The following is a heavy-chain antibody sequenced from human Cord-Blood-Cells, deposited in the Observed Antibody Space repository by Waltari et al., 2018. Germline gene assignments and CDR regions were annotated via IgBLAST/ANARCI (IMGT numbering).Heavy chain of an antibody. V-gene: IGHV1-2*06. J-gene: IGHJ5*02. CDR3: ARDGYSSGWYWFDP. CDR1: GYPFTGYY. D-gene: IGHD6-19*01. CDR2: INPNSGGT. Sequence: QVQLVQSGAAVTKPGASVKVSCKASGYPFTGYYMHWVRQAPGQGLEWMGRINPNSGGTNYAQKFQGRVTMTRDTSISTAYMELSRLRSDDTAVYYCARDGYSSGWYWFDPWGQGTLVTVSS.